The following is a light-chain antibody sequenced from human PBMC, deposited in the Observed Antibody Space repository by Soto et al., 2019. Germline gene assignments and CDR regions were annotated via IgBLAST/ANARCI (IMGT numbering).Light chain of an antibody. CDR2: WAS. CDR1: QSVLYSSNNKNY. CDR3: QQDYSTPWT. V-gene: IGKV4-1*01. Sequence: DIVMTQSPDSLAVSLGERATINCKSSQSVLYSSNNKNYLAWYQQKPGQPPKLLIYWASTRESGVPDRFSGSGSGTDFTLAISSPQAEDVAVYYCQQDYSTPWTFGQGTKVEIK. J-gene: IGKJ1*01.